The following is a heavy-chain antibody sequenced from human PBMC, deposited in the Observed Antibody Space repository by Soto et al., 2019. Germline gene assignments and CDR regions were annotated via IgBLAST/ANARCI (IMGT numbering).Heavy chain of an antibody. CDR1: GDSMSSYY. D-gene: IGHD3-3*01. Sequence: QVHLQQSGPGLVKPSETLSLTCTVSGDSMSSYYWTWIRQPAGKGLEWIGRVYSSGGTHYNPSLKSRVTISLDTSKNQFSLRLLSVTDADTAVYYCARGQRFSDWFDPWGQGTLVTVSS. CDR2: VYSSGGT. V-gene: IGHV4-4*07. J-gene: IGHJ5*02. CDR3: ARGQRFSDWFDP.